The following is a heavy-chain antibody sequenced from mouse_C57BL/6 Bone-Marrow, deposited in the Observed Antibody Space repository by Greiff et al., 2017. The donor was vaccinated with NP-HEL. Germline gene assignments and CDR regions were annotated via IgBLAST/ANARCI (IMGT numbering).Heavy chain of an antibody. D-gene: IGHD2-3*01. CDR1: GYTFTSYW. J-gene: IGHJ3*01. V-gene: IGHV1-64*01. CDR3: VRNVYDGCLFAY. CDR2: IHPNSGST. Sequence: QVQLQQPGAELVKPGASVKLSCKASGYTFTSYWMHWVKQRPGQGLEWIGMIHPNSGSTNYNEKFKSKATLTVDKSSSTAYMQLSSLTSEDSAVYYCVRNVYDGCLFAYWGQGTLVTVSA.